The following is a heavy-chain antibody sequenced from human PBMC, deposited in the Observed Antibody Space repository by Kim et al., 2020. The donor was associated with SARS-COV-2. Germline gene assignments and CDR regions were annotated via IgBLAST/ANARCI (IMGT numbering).Heavy chain of an antibody. CDR2: ISSSSSYI. CDR3: ARDPSWDSGYDLGR. CDR1: GFTFSSYS. D-gene: IGHD5-12*01. Sequence: GGSLRLSCAASGFTFSSYSMNWVRQAPGKGLEWVSSISSSSSYIYYADSVKGRFTISRDNAKNSLYLQMNSLRAEDTAVYYCARDPSWDSGYDLGRWGQGTLVTVSS. V-gene: IGHV3-21*01. J-gene: IGHJ4*02.